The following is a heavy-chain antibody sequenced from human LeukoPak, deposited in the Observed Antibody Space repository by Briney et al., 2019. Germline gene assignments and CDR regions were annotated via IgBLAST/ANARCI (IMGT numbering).Heavy chain of an antibody. Sequence: ASVKVSCKASGYTFSDFGITWVRQTSGQGLEWVGWFNNYNTSYARNLKGRVTLTTDTSTSTIYMELRGLRSDDSAIYFCARVSSVTFGRSHFDYWGQGTLVTVSS. CDR3: ARVSSVTFGRSHFDY. CDR2: FNNYNT. J-gene: IGHJ4*02. D-gene: IGHD3-16*01. CDR1: GYTFSDFG. V-gene: IGHV1-18*01.